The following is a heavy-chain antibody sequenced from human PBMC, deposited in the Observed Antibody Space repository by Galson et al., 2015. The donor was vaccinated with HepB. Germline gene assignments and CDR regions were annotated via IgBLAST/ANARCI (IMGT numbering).Heavy chain of an antibody. CDR2: ISVFSGNT. D-gene: IGHD5-18*01. CDR1: GYTFSSYA. Sequence: SVKVSCKASGYTFSSYAISWVRQAPGQGLEWMGWISVFSGNTNLAQTLQGRVTMTTDTSTSTAYMELKSLRSDDTAVYYCARGGLDTALVYLDYWGQGTLVTVS. CDR3: ARGGLDTALVYLDY. J-gene: IGHJ4*02. V-gene: IGHV1-18*04.